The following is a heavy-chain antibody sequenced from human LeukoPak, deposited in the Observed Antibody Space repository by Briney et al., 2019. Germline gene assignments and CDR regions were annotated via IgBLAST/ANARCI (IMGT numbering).Heavy chain of an antibody. CDR1: GFTFSSYT. CDR2: ISTGSSYI. D-gene: IGHD5-24*01. J-gene: IGHJ4*02. Sequence: GGSLRLSCAASGFTFSSYTMNWVRQAPGKGLEWVSSISTGSSYIYYANSVKGRFTISRGNAKNSLYLQMNSLRAEDTAVYYCARDRLGVEMSTINRFDYWGQGTLVAVSS. V-gene: IGHV3-21*01. CDR3: ARDRLGVEMSTINRFDY.